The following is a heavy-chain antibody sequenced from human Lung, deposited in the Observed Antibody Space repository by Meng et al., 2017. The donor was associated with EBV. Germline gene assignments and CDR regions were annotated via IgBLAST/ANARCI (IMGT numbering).Heavy chain of an antibody. Sequence: QVQLQQWGAGLLKPSDTLSLTCAVYGGSFSGYYWSWIRQPPGKGLEWIGEINHSGSTNYNPSLKSRVTISVDTSKNQFSLKLSSVTAADTAVYYCARSYSSGWYTLFDYWGQGTLVTVSS. CDR3: ARSYSSGWYTLFDY. CDR1: GGSFSGYY. D-gene: IGHD6-19*01. V-gene: IGHV4-34*01. J-gene: IGHJ4*02. CDR2: INHSGST.